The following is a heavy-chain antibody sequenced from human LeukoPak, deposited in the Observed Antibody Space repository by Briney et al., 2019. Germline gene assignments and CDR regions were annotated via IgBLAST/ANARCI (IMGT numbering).Heavy chain of an antibody. Sequence: SETLSLTCAVSGGSISGGGYSWSWIRQPPGKGLEWIGYIYHSGSTYYNPSLKSRVTISVDRSKNQFSLKLSSVTAADTAVYYCAREGAAGDGYNYYAFDIWGQGTMVTVSS. D-gene: IGHD5-24*01. CDR2: IYHSGST. J-gene: IGHJ3*02. V-gene: IGHV4-30-2*01. CDR1: GGSISGGGYS. CDR3: AREGAAGDGYNYYAFDI.